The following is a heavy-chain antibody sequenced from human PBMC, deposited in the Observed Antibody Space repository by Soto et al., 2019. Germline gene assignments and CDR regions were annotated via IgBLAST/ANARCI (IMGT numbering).Heavy chain of an antibody. Sequence: QVQLQESGPGLVQPSETLSLSCTVSGGPVSSGSYYWSWIRQPPGTGLEWLGYIYYSGSTHYNPTLKSRVAVSVDMGKIRSALKRSSVTAAFTAVFYCARDSRRSGCSAKYNSYGLDVWGQGSTVTVS. V-gene: IGHV4-61*01. D-gene: IGHD6-19*01. CDR3: ARDSRRSGCSAKYNSYGLDV. CDR2: IYYSGST. CDR1: GGPVSSGSYY. J-gene: IGHJ6*02.